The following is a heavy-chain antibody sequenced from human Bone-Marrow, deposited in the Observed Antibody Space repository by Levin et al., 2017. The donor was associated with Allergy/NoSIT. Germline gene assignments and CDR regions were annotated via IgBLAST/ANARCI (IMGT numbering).Heavy chain of an antibody. CDR1: GFTFSLYG. CDR3: ARDPVTGDPTRFDY. Sequence: SCAASGFTFSLYGMHWVRQAPGQGLQWVAFVYFDGSKENYADSVKGRFTISRDQSKKTLYLQMNRLRADDSAVYYCARDPVTGDPTRFDYWGQGALVTVTS. V-gene: IGHV3-30*12. D-gene: IGHD7-27*01. J-gene: IGHJ4*02. CDR2: VYFDGSKE.